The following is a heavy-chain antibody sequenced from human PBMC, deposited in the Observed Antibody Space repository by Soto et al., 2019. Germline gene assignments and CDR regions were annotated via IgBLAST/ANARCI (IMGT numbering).Heavy chain of an antibody. CDR1: GFNFNSYT. CDR2: ISSSGYI. CDR3: ARDCSGGSCYPGMDV. J-gene: IGHJ6*02. D-gene: IGHD2-15*01. Sequence: EVQLVESGGGLVKPGGSLRLSCAASGFNFNSYTINWVRQAPGTRLEWLSSISSSGYIFSTDSVRGRFTISRDDAKNSVYLQIDSLRAEDTAVYFCARDCSGGSCYPGMDVWGHGTTVTVSS. V-gene: IGHV3-21*01.